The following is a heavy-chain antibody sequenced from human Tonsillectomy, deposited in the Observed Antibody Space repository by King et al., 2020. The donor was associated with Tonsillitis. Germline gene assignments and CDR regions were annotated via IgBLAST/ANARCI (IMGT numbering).Heavy chain of an antibody. CDR2: IYPGDSDT. CDR1: GYSFTSFW. CDR3: ARHPYCGGDCYDYGMDV. D-gene: IGHD2-21*01. V-gene: IGHV5-51*01. J-gene: IGHJ6*02. Sequence: VQLVESGAEVKKSGESLKISCKGSGYSFTSFWIAWVRQMPGKGLEWMGIIYPGDSDTRYSPSFQGQVTISAAKSISTAYLQWSSLKASDTAIYYCARHPYCGGDCYDYGMDVWGQGTTVTVSS.